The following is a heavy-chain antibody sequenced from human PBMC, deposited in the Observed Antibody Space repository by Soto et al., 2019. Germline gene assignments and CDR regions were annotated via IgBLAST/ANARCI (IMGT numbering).Heavy chain of an antibody. CDR2: ISGSGGDT. J-gene: IGHJ4*02. CDR3: AKFPKMKNDPRDYFDY. CDR1: GFTFSSYA. V-gene: IGHV3-23*01. D-gene: IGHD1-1*01. Sequence: GGSLRLSCAASGFTFSSYAMSWVRQAPGKGLEWVSAISGSGGDTYYADSVKGRFTISRDNSKNTLYLQVNSLRAEDTAVYYCAKFPKMKNDPRDYFDYWGQGTPVTVSS.